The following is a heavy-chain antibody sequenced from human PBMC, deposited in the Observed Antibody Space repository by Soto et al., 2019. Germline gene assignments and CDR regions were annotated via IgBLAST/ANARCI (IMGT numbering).Heavy chain of an antibody. V-gene: IGHV4-39*01. CDR1: GGSISSSSYY. CDR2: IYYSGST. D-gene: IGHD3-22*01. J-gene: IGHJ4*01. CDR3: DREYYDSSVYHDFDY. Sequence: SETLSLTCTVSGGSISSSSYYWGWIRQPPGKVLEWIGSIYYSGSTYYNPSLKSRVTISVDTSKNKFSLKLSSVTAADTAVYYCDREYYDSSVYHDFDYCGDGILVTV.